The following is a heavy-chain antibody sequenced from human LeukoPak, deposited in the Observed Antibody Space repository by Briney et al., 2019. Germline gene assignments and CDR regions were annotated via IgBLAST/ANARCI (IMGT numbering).Heavy chain of an antibody. V-gene: IGHV3-7*03. CDR3: AREPLGRNFYAFDL. D-gene: IGHD1-26*01. Sequence: GGSLRLSCAASGFTFTKYWMTWVRQAPGKGLEWVGNIKQDGSDKNYMDSVKGRFTISRDNTKNSVYLQMSSLRSDDTAVYYCAREPLGRNFYAFDLWGQGTLVTVSS. CDR1: GFTFTKYW. J-gene: IGHJ3*01. CDR2: IKQDGSDK.